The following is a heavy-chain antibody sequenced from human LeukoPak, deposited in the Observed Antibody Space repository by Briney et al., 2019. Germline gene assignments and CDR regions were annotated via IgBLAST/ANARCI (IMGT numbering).Heavy chain of an antibody. Sequence: GGSLRLSCAASGFTFSSSWMSWVRQAPGKGLEWVANINQDGSTKQYGDSVKGRFTVSRDNAKNTLYVQMNSLRGEDTAVYYCAEGDYMAVWGKGNTVTVSS. CDR2: INQDGSTK. V-gene: IGHV3-7*01. J-gene: IGHJ6*03. CDR1: GFTFSSSW. CDR3: AEGDYMAV.